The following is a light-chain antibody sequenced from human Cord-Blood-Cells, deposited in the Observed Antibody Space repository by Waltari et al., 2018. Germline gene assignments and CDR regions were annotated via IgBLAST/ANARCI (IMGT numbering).Light chain of an antibody. CDR2: EGS. V-gene: IGLV2-23*01. CDR3: CSYAGSSTWV. J-gene: IGLJ3*02. CDR1: SSDVGRYNL. Sequence: QSALTQPASVSGSPGQSITISCTGTSSDVGRYNLVSCYQQHPDKAPKPMLYEGSKRPSGVSNRFSGSKSGNTASLTISGLQAEDEADYYCCSYAGSSTWVFGGGTKLTVL.